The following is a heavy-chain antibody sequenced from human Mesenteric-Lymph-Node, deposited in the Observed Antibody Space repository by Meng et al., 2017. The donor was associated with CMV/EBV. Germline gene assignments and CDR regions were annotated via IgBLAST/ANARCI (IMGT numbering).Heavy chain of an antibody. J-gene: IGHJ4*02. CDR2: FYHRGSI. V-gene: IGHV4-31*03. Sequence: SETLSLTCTVSGDSIGSGGYYWSWIRQHPGKGLEWIAYFYHRGSIYYNPSLKSRVTISGDTSKNQFSLKLSSVTAADTAVYYCARIWSGYYDYWGQGTLVTVSS. CDR1: GDSIGSGGYY. CDR3: ARIWSGYYDY. D-gene: IGHD3-3*01.